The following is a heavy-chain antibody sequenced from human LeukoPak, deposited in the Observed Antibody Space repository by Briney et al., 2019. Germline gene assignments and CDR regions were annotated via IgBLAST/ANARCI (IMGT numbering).Heavy chain of an antibody. D-gene: IGHD2-15*01. CDR1: GFTLSSYA. CDR3: AKAPVTTCSGAYCYPFDY. CDR2: ISVSGNT. Sequence: GGSLRLSCAASGFTLSSYAMSWVRQGPGKGLEWVSAISVSGNTYHADSVKGRFTISRDSSKNKLDLQMNSRRAGDAAVYYCAKAPVTTCSGAYCYPFDYWSQGTLVTVSS. V-gene: IGHV3-23*01. J-gene: IGHJ4*02.